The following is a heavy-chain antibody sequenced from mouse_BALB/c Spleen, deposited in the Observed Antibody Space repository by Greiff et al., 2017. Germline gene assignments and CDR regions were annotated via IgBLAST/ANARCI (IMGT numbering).Heavy chain of an antibody. Sequence: EVQRVESGGGLVKPGGSLKLSCAASGFTFSSYAMSWVRQSPEKRLEWVAEISSGGSYTYYPDTVTGRFTISRDNAKNTLYLEMSSLRSEDTAMYYCARDHYGSSYAMDYWGQGTSVTVSS. D-gene: IGHD1-1*01. CDR3: ARDHYGSSYAMDY. CDR1: GFTFSSYA. CDR2: ISSGGSYT. J-gene: IGHJ4*01. V-gene: IGHV5-9-4*01.